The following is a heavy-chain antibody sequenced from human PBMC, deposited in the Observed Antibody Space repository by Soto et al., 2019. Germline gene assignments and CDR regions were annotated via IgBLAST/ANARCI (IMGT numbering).Heavy chain of an antibody. CDR3: TKSDGCGGGACYTGTYYYFDV. Sequence: PGGSLRLSCAASGFPSSTYALNWVRQAPGKGPEWVSTISESGHHTHYADSVKGRFTISRDKSKNTPSLQMNSLRVDDTAIYYCTKSDGCGGGACYTGTYYYFDVWGRGTLVTVSS. V-gene: IGHV3-23*01. D-gene: IGHD3-16*02. J-gene: IGHJ2*01. CDR1: GFPSSTYA. CDR2: ISESGHHT.